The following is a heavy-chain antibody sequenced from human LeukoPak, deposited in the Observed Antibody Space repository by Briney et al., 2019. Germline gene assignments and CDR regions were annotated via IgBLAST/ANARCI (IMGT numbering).Heavy chain of an antibody. CDR3: AKEGSTPSWYDYYYYMDV. V-gene: IGHV3-23*01. D-gene: IGHD2-2*01. CDR2: ISGSGGST. CDR1: GFTFSSYA. J-gene: IGHJ6*03. Sequence: GGSLRLSCAASGFTFSSYAMSWVRQAPGKGLEWASAISGSGGSTYYADAVKGRFTMSRDNSKNTPYLQMNSLRAEDTAVYYCAKEGSTPSWYDYYYYMDVWGKGTTVTVSS.